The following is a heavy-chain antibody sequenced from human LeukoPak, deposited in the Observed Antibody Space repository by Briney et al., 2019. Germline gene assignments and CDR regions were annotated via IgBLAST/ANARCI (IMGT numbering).Heavy chain of an antibody. V-gene: IGHV4-4*09. CDR2: IYSRGFA. J-gene: IGHJ5*02. Sequence: PSETPSLTCTVSGGSISGYYWSWIRQPPGKGLEWIGYIYSRGFANYNPSLESRVTISVDVSKNQFSLNLNSVTAADTAVYYCAEATSNWFDPWGQGIPVTVSS. CDR1: GGSISGYY. CDR3: AEATSNWFDP.